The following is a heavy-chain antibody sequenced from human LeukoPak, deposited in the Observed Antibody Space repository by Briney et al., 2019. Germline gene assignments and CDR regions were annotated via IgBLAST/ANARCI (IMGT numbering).Heavy chain of an antibody. CDR1: GGSIGTRSYY. CDR2: LYYSGST. CDR3: AGSYDTRGLALGPDH. J-gene: IGHJ4*02. D-gene: IGHD3-22*01. V-gene: IGHV4-39*07. Sequence: SETLSLTCTVSGGSIGTRSYYWGWIRQPPGKGLEWIGSLYYSGSTYYNPSLKSRVTMSVDTSKNQFSLKLSSVTAADTAVYYCAGSYDTRGLALGPDHWGQGALVTVSS.